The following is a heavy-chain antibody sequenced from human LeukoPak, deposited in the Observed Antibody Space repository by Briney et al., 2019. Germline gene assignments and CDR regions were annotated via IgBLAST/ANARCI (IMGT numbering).Heavy chain of an antibody. CDR2: INSDGSST. CDR1: GFTFSSYW. Sequence: GGSPRLSCAASGFTFSSYWMHWVRQAPGKGLVWVSRINSDGSSTSYADSVKGRFTISRDNAKNTLYLQMNSLRAEDTAVYYCARAGSSSWYRSPWGGDYGMDVWGQGTTVTVSS. J-gene: IGHJ6*02. V-gene: IGHV3-74*01. CDR3: ARAGSSSWYRSPWGGDYGMDV. D-gene: IGHD6-13*01.